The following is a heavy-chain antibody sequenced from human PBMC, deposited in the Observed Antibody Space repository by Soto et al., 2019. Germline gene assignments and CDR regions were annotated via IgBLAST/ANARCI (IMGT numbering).Heavy chain of an antibody. J-gene: IGHJ4*02. CDR2: ISGSGGST. CDR3: AKSPPEYYYDSSGYYSEGIYYFDY. Sequence: PRGSLRLACAASGFTFSSYAMGWVRQAPGKGLEWVSAISGSGGSTYYADSVKGRFTISRDNSKNTLYLQMNSLRAEDTAVYYCAKSPPEYYYDSSGYYSEGIYYFDYWGQGTLVTVSS. D-gene: IGHD3-22*01. CDR1: GFTFSSYA. V-gene: IGHV3-23*01.